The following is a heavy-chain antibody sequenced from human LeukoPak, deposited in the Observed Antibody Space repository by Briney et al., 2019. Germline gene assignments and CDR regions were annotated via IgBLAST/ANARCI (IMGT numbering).Heavy chain of an antibody. CDR3: ARGIAAAPRYDY. J-gene: IGHJ4*02. CDR2: INHSGST. D-gene: IGHD6-13*01. V-gene: IGHV4-30-2*01. CDR1: GGSISSGGYS. Sequence: SETLSLTCAVSGGSISSGGYSWSWIRQPPGKGLEWIGEINHSGSTNYNPSLKSRVTISVDTSKNQFSLKLSSVTAADTAVYYCARGIAAAPRYDYWGQGTLVTVSS.